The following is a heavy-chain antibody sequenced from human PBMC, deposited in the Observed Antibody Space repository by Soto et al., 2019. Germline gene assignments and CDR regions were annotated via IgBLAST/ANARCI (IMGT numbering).Heavy chain of an antibody. CDR3: AHGYFDWFPIIHQKKGNWFDP. CDR1: GFSLSTSGVG. V-gene: IGHV2-5*02. CDR2: IYWDDDK. J-gene: IGHJ5*02. Sequence: QITLKESGPTLVKPTQTLTLTCTFSGFSLSTSGVGVGWIRQPPGKALEWLALIYWDDDKRYSPSLKSRLTITTDTSKNQVVLTMTNMDPVDTATYYCAHGYFDWFPIIHQKKGNWFDPWGQGTLVTVSS. D-gene: IGHD3-9*01.